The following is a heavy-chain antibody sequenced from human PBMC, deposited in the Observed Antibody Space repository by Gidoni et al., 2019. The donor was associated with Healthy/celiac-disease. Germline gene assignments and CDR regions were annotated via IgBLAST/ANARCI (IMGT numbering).Heavy chain of an antibody. Sequence: EVQLVESGGGLVKPGGSLRLSCAASGFTVSSNYMSWVRQAPGKGLELVSVIYSGGSTYYADSVKGRFTISRDNSKNTLYLQMNSLRAEDTAVYYCAESSGLYYFDYWGQGTLVTVSS. D-gene: IGHD6-19*01. CDR3: AESSGLYYFDY. J-gene: IGHJ4*02. V-gene: IGHV3-66*02. CDR2: IYSGGST. CDR1: GFTVSSNY.